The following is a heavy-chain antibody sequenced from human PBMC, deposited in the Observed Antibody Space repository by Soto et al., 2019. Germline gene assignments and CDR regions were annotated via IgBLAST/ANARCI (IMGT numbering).Heavy chain of an antibody. CDR2: IIPIFGTA. CDR1: GGTFSSYA. V-gene: IGHV1-69*12. CDR3: ARDRLMITFGGVGDGRWFAFDI. D-gene: IGHD3-16*01. J-gene: IGHJ3*02. Sequence: QVQLVQSGAEVKKPGSSVKVSCKASGGTFSSYAISWVRQAPGQGLEWMGGIIPIFGTANYAQKFQGRVTITADESTSTAYMELSSLRSEDTAVYHCARDRLMITFGGVGDGRWFAFDIWGQGTMVTVSS.